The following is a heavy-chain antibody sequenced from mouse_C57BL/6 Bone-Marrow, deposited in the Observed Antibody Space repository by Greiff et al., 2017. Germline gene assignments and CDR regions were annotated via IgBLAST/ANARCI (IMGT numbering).Heavy chain of an antibody. CDR1: GYTFTSYW. CDR3: ARGENNY. Sequence: QVQLQQPGAELVRPGTSVKLSCKASGYTFTSYWMHWVKQRPGQGLEWIGVIDPSDSYTNYNQKFKGKATLTVDTYSSTAYMQLSSLTSEDSAVYYCARGENNYWGQGTTLTVSS. J-gene: IGHJ2*01. CDR2: IDPSDSYT. D-gene: IGHD5-2*01. V-gene: IGHV1-59*01.